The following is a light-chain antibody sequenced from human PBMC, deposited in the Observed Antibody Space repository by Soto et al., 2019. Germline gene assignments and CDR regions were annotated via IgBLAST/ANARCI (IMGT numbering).Light chain of an antibody. CDR3: KSYTRSSTYV. CDR1: SSDVGGYNY. CDR2: DVN. J-gene: IGLJ1*01. Sequence: QSALTQPASVSGSPGQSITISCTGTSSDVGGYNYVSWYQHNPGKAPKLMMYDVNNRPSGVSNRFSGSKSGNAASLTISGLQAEDEADYFCKSYTRSSTYVFGTGTKVTVL. V-gene: IGLV2-14*03.